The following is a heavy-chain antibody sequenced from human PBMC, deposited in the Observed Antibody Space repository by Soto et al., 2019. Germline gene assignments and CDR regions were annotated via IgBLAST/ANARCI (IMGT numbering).Heavy chain of an antibody. D-gene: IGHD6-13*01. CDR3: VASLAASGLNWLDP. J-gene: IGHJ5*02. CDR2: IFANGHT. CDR1: GGSISEKY. Sequence: SETLSLTCIVSGGSISEKYWNWVRQPPGRGLEWIGLIFANGHTDYNPSLKSRVTMSVDASKNQFSLRLTSMTAADTAVYYCVASLAASGLNWLDPWGRGTLVTVSS. V-gene: IGHV4-4*07.